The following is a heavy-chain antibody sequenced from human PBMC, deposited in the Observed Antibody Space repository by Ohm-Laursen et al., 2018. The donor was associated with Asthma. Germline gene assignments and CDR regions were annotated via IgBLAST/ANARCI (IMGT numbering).Heavy chain of an antibody. J-gene: IGHJ4*02. CDR2: ISSDSNYI. Sequence: SLRLSCAASGFTFSSYAMSWLRQAPGKGLEWVSTISSDSNYIYYADSVRGRFTVSRDNADNSLFLHLTSLRAEDTAVYYCARVGYSGTPGDYWGQGTLVSVSS. CDR1: GFTFSSYA. V-gene: IGHV3-21*01. CDR3: ARVGYSGTPGDY. D-gene: IGHD5-12*01.